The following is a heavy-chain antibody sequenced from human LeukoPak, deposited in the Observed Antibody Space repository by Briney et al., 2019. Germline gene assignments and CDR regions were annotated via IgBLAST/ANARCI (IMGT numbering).Heavy chain of an antibody. J-gene: IGHJ4*02. V-gene: IGHV4-4*07. CDR1: GGSISGYY. CDR2: IYTSGST. D-gene: IGHD3-16*02. Sequence: SETLSLTCTVSGGSISGYYWSWIRQPAGKGLEWIGRIYTSGSTNYSPSLKSRVTLSVDTSKNQFSLRLSSVTAADTAVYYCARRTFGGVIAYWGQGTLVTVSP. CDR3: ARRTFGGVIAY.